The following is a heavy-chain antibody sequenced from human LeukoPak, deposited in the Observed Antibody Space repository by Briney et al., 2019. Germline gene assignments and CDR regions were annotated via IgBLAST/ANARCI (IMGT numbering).Heavy chain of an antibody. CDR2: MNPNSGNT. CDR1: GYTFTSYD. J-gene: IGHJ4*02. CDR3: ARSRITMVRGVLFDY. Sequence: ASVTVSFKASGYTFTSYDINWVRQATGQGLEWMGWMNPNSGNTGYAQKFQGRVTMTRNTSISTAYMELSSLRSEDTAVYYCARSRITMVRGVLFDYWGQGTLVTVSS. D-gene: IGHD3-10*01. V-gene: IGHV1-8*01.